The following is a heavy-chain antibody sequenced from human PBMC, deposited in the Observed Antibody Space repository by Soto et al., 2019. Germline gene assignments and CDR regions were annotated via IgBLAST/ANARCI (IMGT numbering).Heavy chain of an antibody. J-gene: IGHJ4*02. CDR3: ARGLKNYGDTLYYFDY. CDR2: IWYDGSNK. Sequence: HPGGSLRLSCAASGFTFSSYGMHWVRQAPGKGLEWVAVIWYDGSNKYYADSVKGRFTISRDNSKNTLYLQMNSLRAEDTAVYYCARGLKNYGDTLYYFDYWGQGTLVTVSS. CDR1: GFTFSSYG. D-gene: IGHD4-17*01. V-gene: IGHV3-33*01.